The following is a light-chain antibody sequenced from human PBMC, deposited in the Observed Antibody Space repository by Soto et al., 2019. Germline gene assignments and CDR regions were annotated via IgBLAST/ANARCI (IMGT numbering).Light chain of an antibody. J-gene: IGKJ1*01. CDR1: ENIRSY. CDR2: AAS. Sequence: DIQKTQSPSSLSASAGDRVTITCRASENIRSYLNWYQQKLGKAPEVLIYAASKLQSGVPLRFSGSGSGTDFTLNITRLQPEDFATYYCQQTFGTPRTFGQGTKVEI. CDR3: QQTFGTPRT. V-gene: IGKV1-39*01.